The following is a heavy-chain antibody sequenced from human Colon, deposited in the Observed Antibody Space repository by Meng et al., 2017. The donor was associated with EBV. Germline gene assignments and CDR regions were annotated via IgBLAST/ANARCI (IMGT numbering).Heavy chain of an antibody. CDR2: IYYSGST. D-gene: IGHD4-17*01. CDR1: GGSISSGGFY. CDR3: TTLYGDSIS. J-gene: IGHJ4*02. V-gene: IGHV4-31*03. Sequence: QVQLQESGPGLVKPSQXLSLTCTVSGGSISSGGFYWSWIRQHPGKGLEWIGYIYYSGSTYYNPSLRSRVAISIDTSKNQFSLKLTSVTAADTAVYYCTTLYGDSISWGQGTLVTVSS.